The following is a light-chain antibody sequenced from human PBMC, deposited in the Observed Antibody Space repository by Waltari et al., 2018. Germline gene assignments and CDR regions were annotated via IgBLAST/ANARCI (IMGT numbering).Light chain of an antibody. Sequence: EIVMTQSPATLSVSPGERATLSCRASQGISSDLAWYQQKPGQAPRRLIFGASTRATGVPARFSGSGSGTEFTLTISSLQSEDFGVYYCQQSKIWPAFGQGTKVEIK. CDR1: QGISSD. CDR2: GAS. CDR3: QQSKIWPA. J-gene: IGKJ1*01. V-gene: IGKV3-15*01.